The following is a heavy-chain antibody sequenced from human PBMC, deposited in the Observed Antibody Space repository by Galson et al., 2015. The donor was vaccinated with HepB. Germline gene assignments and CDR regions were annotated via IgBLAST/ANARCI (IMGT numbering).Heavy chain of an antibody. J-gene: IGHJ4*02. CDR2: IIPILGIA. Sequence: SVKVSCKASGGTFSSYTISWVRQAPGQGLEWMGRIIPILGIANYAQKFQGRVTITADKSTSTAYMELSSLRSEDTAVYYCARHPSYSNYDDYWGQGTLVTVSS. CDR1: GGTFSSYT. V-gene: IGHV1-69*02. D-gene: IGHD4-11*01. CDR3: ARHPSYSNYDDY.